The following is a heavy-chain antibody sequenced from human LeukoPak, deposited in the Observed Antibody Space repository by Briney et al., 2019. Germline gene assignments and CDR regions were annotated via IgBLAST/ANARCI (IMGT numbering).Heavy chain of an antibody. CDR2: FNPSDRSS. D-gene: IGHD2-2*01. J-gene: IGHJ4*02. CDR3: ARDGVVIPASSVKFDH. CDR1: GYSFNTHY. Sequence: ASVKVSCKASGYSFNTHYLHWVRQAPGQGLEWMGIFNPSDRSSRYARNLQGRLTVTRDMSTSTVYMELSSLRSDDTAVYYCARDGVVIPASSVKFDHWGQGTLVTVSS. V-gene: IGHV1-46*02.